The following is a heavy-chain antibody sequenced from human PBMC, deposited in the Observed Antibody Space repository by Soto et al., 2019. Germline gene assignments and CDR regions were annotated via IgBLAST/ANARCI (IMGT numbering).Heavy chain of an antibody. V-gene: IGHV1-2*02. Sequence: QLVQSGAEVKKPGASLRVSCKASGYSLTDYYIHWLRQAPGQGFEWMGWINPKSGGTSYAEKFPGGVSMTRDTSVSTVYMEVNTLKSDDTAIYYCARGLITVPPYSYFGLDVWGQGATVTVSS. D-gene: IGHD3-16*01. CDR2: INPKSGGT. CDR3: ARGLITVPPYSYFGLDV. J-gene: IGHJ6*02. CDR1: GYSLTDYY.